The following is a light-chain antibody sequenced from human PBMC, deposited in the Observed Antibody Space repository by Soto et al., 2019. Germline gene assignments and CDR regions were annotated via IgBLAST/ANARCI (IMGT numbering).Light chain of an antibody. CDR1: SSDVGGFNY. V-gene: IGLV2-14*03. Sequence: QSALTKPASVSGSPGQSITISCTGTSSDVGGFNYVSWYQQDPDKAPKLIIYDVNNRPSGVSNRFSGSKSGNTASLTISGLQTEDEADYYCSSYTSRATHVFGTGTKLTVL. CDR3: SSYTSRATHV. CDR2: DVN. J-gene: IGLJ1*01.